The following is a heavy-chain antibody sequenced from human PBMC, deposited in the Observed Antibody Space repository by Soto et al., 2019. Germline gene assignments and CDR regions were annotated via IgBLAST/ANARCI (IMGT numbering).Heavy chain of an antibody. D-gene: IGHD1-26*01. CDR2: MEPSTGRT. J-gene: IGHJ4*02. CDR3: ARGVSAGVDY. CDR1: GYSFTSLD. Sequence: QVQLVQSGAEVREPGASVKVSCKASGYSFTSLDINWVRQTAGQGLEWMGWMEPSTGRTGYAQKLQGRVTMTRDTAINTAYIELTTLTSDDTAFYYCARGVSAGVDYWGQGTLFTVSS. V-gene: IGHV1-8*01.